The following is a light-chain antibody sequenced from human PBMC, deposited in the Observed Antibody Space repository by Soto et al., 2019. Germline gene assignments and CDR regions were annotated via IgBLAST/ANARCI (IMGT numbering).Light chain of an antibody. CDR3: QQRSNWSYT. J-gene: IGKJ2*01. CDR1: QSVSSY. V-gene: IGKV3-11*01. CDR2: DAS. Sequence: EIVLTQSPATLSLSPGERATLSCRASQSVSSYLAWYQQKPGQAPRLLIDDASNRATGIPARFSGSGSGTDFTLTIRSLEPEDFSVYYCQQRSNWSYTFGQGTKLEIK.